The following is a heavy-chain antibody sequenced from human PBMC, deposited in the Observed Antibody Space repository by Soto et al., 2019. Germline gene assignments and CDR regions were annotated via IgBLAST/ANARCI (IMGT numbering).Heavy chain of an antibody. CDR1: GGSISSSSYY. J-gene: IGHJ4*02. Sequence: QLQLQESGPGLVKPSETLSLTCTVSGGSISSSSYYWGWIRQPPGKGLEWIGSIYYSGSTYYNPSLKSRVTISVDTSKNQFSLKLSSVTAADTAVYYCARHGNGTRITMIVAFDYWGQGTLVTVSS. CDR3: ARHGNGTRITMIVAFDY. CDR2: IYYSGST. V-gene: IGHV4-39*01. D-gene: IGHD3-22*01.